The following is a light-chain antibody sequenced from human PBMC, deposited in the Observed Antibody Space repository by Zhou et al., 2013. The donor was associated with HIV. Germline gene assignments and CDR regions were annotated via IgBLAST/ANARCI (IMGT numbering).Light chain of an antibody. CDR1: QSISGW. Sequence: DIQMTQSPSTLSASVGDRVTITCQASQSISGWLAWYQQKPGKAPKLLIYAASTLPSGVPSRFSGSGSGTEFTLTISSLQPEDFATYYCQQLNSYLFTFGPGTKVDIK. J-gene: IGKJ3*01. CDR2: AAS. CDR3: QQLNSYLFT. V-gene: IGKV1-5*01.